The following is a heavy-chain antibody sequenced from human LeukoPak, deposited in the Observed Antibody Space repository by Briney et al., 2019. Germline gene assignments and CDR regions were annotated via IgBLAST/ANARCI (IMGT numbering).Heavy chain of an antibody. V-gene: IGHV3-23*01. Sequence: PGGSLRLSCAASGFSFSSFAMSWVRQAPGKGLEWVSVISGLGDSTNYAESVKGRFTISRDNSKNTVYLLMNSLRGEDTAVYYCAKGPAKYSGYGYFEYWGQGTLVTVSS. CDR2: ISGLGDST. CDR1: GFSFSSFA. J-gene: IGHJ4*02. CDR3: AKGPAKYSGYGYFEY. D-gene: IGHD5-12*01.